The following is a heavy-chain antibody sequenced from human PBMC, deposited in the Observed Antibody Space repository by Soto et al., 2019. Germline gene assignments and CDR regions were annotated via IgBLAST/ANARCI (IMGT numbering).Heavy chain of an antibody. CDR2: ISGSGGST. CDR1: GFTFSSYA. Sequence: PGGSLRLSCAASGFTFSSYAMSWVRQAPGKGLEWVSAISGSGGSTYSADSVKGRFTISRDNSKNTLYLQMNSLRAEDTAVYYCAKGGSGWYGLGDAFDIWGQGTMVTVSS. V-gene: IGHV3-23*01. CDR3: AKGGSGWYGLGDAFDI. J-gene: IGHJ3*02. D-gene: IGHD6-19*01.